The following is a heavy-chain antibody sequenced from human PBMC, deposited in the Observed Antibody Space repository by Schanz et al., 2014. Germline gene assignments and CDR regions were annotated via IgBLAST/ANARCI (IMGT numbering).Heavy chain of an antibody. CDR1: GFTFSSYS. CDR2: IIFTDGRT. J-gene: IGHJ4*02. Sequence: EVQLVESGGGLVQPGGSLRLSCTASGFTFSSYSMNWVRQAPGKGLEWVSIIFTDGRTYYADSVKGRFTISRDNSKNTLYLQMNSLRPEDTAVYYCAKYRGYYRVSGSYRELEYWGQGTLXTVAS. V-gene: IGHV3-23*03. D-gene: IGHD3-10*01. CDR3: AKYRGYYRVSGSYRELEY.